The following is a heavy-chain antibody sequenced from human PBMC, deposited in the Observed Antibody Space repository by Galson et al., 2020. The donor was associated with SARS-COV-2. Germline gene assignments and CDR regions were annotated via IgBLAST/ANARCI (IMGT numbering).Heavy chain of an antibody. CDR1: GGSISSGAYS. J-gene: IGHJ4*02. CDR3: ARGGRYYDRSGPSDY. CDR2: IYYSGST. D-gene: IGHD3-22*01. V-gene: IGHV4-30-4*07. Sequence: SETLSLTCAVSGGSISSGAYSWSWIRQPPGKGLEWIGYIYYSGSTYYNPSLTSRVTISIDTSKNQFSLKLTSVTAADTAVYYCARGGRYYDRSGPSDYWGQGALITVSS.